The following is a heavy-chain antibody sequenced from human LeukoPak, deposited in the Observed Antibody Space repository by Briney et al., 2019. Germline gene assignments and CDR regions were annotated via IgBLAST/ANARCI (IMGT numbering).Heavy chain of an antibody. J-gene: IGHJ5*02. CDR1: GGSFSGYY. V-gene: IGHV4-34*01. CDR3: ARDGTDVLLWFGESGYNWFDP. D-gene: IGHD3-10*01. Sequence: SETLSLTCAVYGGSFSGYYWSWIRQPPGKGLEWIGEINHSGSTNYNPSLKSRVTISVDTSKNQFSLKLSSVTAADTAVYCCARDGTDVLLWFGESGYNWFDPWGQGTLVTVSS. CDR2: INHSGST.